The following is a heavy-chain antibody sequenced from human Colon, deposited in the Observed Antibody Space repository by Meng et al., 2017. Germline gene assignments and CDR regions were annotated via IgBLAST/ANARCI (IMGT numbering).Heavy chain of an antibody. CDR1: GFTFSSAW. V-gene: IGHV3-15*01. CDR2: IRSQGDGGTT. Sequence: GESLKISCTASGFTFSSAWMSWVRQSPGKGLEWVGRIRSQGDGGTTDYAAPVKGRFTVARDDSKNTLYLQMNSLKTEDTAVYYCTTDWGSGTSYKYAYDIWGQGTLVTISS. J-gene: IGHJ3*02. D-gene: IGHD3-10*01. CDR3: TTDWGSGTSYKYAYDI.